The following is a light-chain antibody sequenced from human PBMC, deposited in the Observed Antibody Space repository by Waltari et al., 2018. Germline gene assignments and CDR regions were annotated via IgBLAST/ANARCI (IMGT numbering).Light chain of an antibody. V-gene: IGLV2-8*01. CDR3: TSYGGSNNFVI. J-gene: IGLJ2*01. CDR2: EVT. Sequence: QSALTQPPSASGSPGQSVTISCTGTSSDVGGSNSVSWYQQYPDKAPKLIIYEVTKRPSGVPDRFSGSKSGNTASLTVSGLQAEDEADYYCTSYGGSNNFVIFGGGTKLTVL. CDR1: SSDVGGSNS.